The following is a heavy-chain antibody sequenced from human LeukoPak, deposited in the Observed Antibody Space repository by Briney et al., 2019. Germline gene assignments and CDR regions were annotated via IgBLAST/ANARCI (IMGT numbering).Heavy chain of an antibody. CDR1: GYTFTSYY. V-gene: IGHV1-46*01. D-gene: IGHD2-2*01. J-gene: IGHJ6*02. CDR2: INPSGGST. Sequence: GASVKVSCKASGYTFTSYYMHWVRQAPGQGLEWMGIINPSGGSTSYAQKFQGRVTMTRDTSTSTVYMELSSLRSEDTAVYYCARSGRYCSSTSCYRYYYGMDVWGQGTTVTVSS. CDR3: ARSGRYCSSTSCYRYYYGMDV.